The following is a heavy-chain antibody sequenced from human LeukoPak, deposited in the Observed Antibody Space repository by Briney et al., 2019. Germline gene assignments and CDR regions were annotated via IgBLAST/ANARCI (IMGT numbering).Heavy chain of an antibody. J-gene: IGHJ4*02. V-gene: IGHV4-59*01. CDR2: IHDSGIT. Sequence: SETLSLTCTVSGGSIGGSFWTWIRQSPGKGLEWIAYIHDSGITNYNPSLKSRVTISVDTSKNQFSLKLSSVTAADTAVYYCARDSAVAGRGSFDYWGQGTLVTVSS. CDR3: ARDSAVAGRGSFDY. D-gene: IGHD6-19*01. CDR1: GGSIGGSF.